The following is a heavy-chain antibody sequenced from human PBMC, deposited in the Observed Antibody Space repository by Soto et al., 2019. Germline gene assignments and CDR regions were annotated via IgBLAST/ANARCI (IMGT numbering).Heavy chain of an antibody. Sequence: SVKVSCKASGGTFSSYAISWVRQAPGQGLEWMGGIIPIFGTANYAQKFRGRVTITADESTSTAYMELSSLRSEDTAVYYCARVGVGSSGWYSAFDIWGQGTMVTVSS. J-gene: IGHJ3*02. CDR1: GGTFSSYA. D-gene: IGHD6-19*01. CDR2: IIPIFGTA. CDR3: ARVGVGSSGWYSAFDI. V-gene: IGHV1-69*13.